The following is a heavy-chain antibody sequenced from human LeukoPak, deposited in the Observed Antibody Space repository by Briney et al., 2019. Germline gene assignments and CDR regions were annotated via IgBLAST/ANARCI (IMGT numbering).Heavy chain of an antibody. J-gene: IGHJ4*02. CDR1: GFTFSSYA. CDR3: AVVVLRDYFDY. V-gene: IGHV4-30-2*01. CDR2: IYHSGST. D-gene: IGHD2-8*01. Sequence: LRLSCAASGFTFSSYAMSWVRQAPGKGLEWIGYIYHSGSTYYNPSLKSRVTISVDRSKNQFSLKLSSVTAADTAVYYCAVVVLRDYFDYWGQGTLVTVSS.